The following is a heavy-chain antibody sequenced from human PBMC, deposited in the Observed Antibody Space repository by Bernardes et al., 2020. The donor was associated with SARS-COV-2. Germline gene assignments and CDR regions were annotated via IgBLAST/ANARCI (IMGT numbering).Heavy chain of an antibody. V-gene: IGHV3-11*05. D-gene: IGHD6-19*01. J-gene: IGHJ5*02. CDR2: ISSSSSYT. CDR1: GFTFSDYY. Sequence: GGSLRLSCAASGFTFSDYYMSWIRQAPGKGLEWVSYISSSSSYTNYADSVKGRFTISRDNAKNSLYLQMNSLRAEDTAVYYCARGSWFVAVAGTPGRNWFDPWGQGTLVTVSS. CDR3: ARGSWFVAVAGTPGRNWFDP.